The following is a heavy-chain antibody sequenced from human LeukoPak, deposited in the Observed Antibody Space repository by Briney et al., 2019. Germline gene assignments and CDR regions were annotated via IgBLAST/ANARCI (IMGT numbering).Heavy chain of an antibody. CDR1: GGSISSGDYY. CDR2: NYYSGST. Sequence: SETLSLTCTVSGGSISSGDYYWSWIRQPPGKGLEWIGYNYYSGSTYYNPSLKSRVTISVDTSKNQFSLKLSSVTAADTAVYYCARDRKPVTYCSSTSCYELYYYYYMDVWGKGTTVTVSS. CDR3: ARDRKPVTYCSSTSCYELYYYYYMDV. J-gene: IGHJ6*03. V-gene: IGHV4-30-4*08. D-gene: IGHD2-2*01.